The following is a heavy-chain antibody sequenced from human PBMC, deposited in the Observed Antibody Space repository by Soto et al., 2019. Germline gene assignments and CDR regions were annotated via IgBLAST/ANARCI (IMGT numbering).Heavy chain of an antibody. CDR2: IYYSGST. V-gene: IGHV4-31*03. CDR3: AREPDYSNYLDY. D-gene: IGHD4-4*01. Sequence: SETLSLTCTVSGGSISSGGYYWSWIRQHPGKGLEWIGYIYYSGSTYYNPSLKSRVAISVDTSKNQFSLKLSSVTAADTAVYYCAREPDYSNYLDYWGQGTLVTVSS. J-gene: IGHJ4*02. CDR1: GGSISSGGYY.